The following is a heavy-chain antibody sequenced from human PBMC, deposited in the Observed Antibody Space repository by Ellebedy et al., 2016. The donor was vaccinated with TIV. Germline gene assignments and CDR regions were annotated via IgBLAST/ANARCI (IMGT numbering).Heavy chain of an antibody. J-gene: IGHJ4*02. CDR3: ARVLLGYQLPIDY. D-gene: IGHD2-2*01. CDR2: IYYSGST. V-gene: IGHV4-59*13. Sequence: SETLSLXXTVSGGSISSYYWSWIRQPPGKGLEWIGYIYYSGSTSYNPSLKSRVTISVDTSKNQFSLKLSSVTAADTAVYYCARVLLGYQLPIDYWGQGILVTVSS. CDR1: GGSISSYY.